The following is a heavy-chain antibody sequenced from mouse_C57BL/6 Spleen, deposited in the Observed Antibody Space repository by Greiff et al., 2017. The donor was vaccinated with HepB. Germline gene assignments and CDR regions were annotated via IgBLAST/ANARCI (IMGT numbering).Heavy chain of an antibody. D-gene: IGHD1-1*01. J-gene: IGHJ3*01. V-gene: IGHV1-52*01. CDR2: IDPSDSET. CDR3: ARYYYGSEGGFAY. Sequence: VQLQQPGAELVRPGSSVKLSCKASGYTFTSYWMHWVKQRPIQGLEWIGNIDPSDSETHYNQKFKDKATLTVDKSSSTAYMQLSSLTSEDSAVYYCARYYYGSEGGFAYWGQGTLVTVSA. CDR1: GYTFTSYW.